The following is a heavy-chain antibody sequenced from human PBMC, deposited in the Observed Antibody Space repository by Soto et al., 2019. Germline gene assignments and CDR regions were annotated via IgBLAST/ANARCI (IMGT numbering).Heavy chain of an antibody. Sequence: QVQLVQSGAEVKKPGSSVKVSCKASGGTFSSYAISWVRQAPGQGLEWMGGIIPIFGTADYAQKFQGRVTITADESTSTAYMELSSLRSEDAAVYYCGSPPIVATIVKYYYGLDVWGQGTTVTVSS. D-gene: IGHD5-12*01. CDR2: IIPIFGTA. J-gene: IGHJ6*02. V-gene: IGHV1-69*12. CDR1: GGTFSSYA. CDR3: GSPPIVATIVKYYYGLDV.